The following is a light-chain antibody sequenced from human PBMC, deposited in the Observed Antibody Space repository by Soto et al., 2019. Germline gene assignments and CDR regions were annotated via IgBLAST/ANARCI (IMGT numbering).Light chain of an antibody. CDR2: KDS. Sequence: SYALTQSPSVSVSPGQTARITCSGDALPKQYAYWYQQKPGQAPVLVIYKDSERPSGIPERFSGSSSGTTVTLTISGVQAEDEADYYCQAADSSGTYVVFGGVTKLTVL. CDR3: QAADSSGTYVV. J-gene: IGLJ2*01. V-gene: IGLV3-25*02. CDR1: ALPKQY.